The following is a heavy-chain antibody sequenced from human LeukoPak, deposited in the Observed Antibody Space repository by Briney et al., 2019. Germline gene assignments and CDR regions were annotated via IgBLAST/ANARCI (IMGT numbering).Heavy chain of an antibody. Sequence: SETLSLTCAVYGGSFSGYFWSWIRQPPGKGLEWIGEINRGGSTNYNPSLKSRVTISVDTSKNQFSLQLNSVTPEDTAVYHCAREVFKYGRFYFDYWGQGTPVTVSS. J-gene: IGHJ4*02. D-gene: IGHD1-14*01. V-gene: IGHV4-34*01. CDR3: AREVFKYGRFYFDY. CDR2: INRGGST. CDR1: GGSFSGYF.